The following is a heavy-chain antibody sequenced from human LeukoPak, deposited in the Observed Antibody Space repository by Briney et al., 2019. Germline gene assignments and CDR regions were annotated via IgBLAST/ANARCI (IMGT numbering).Heavy chain of an antibody. CDR2: ISWTGNIS. D-gene: IGHD6-13*01. Sequence: GGSLRLSCAASGFAFDTFAMHWVRQAPGKGLEWVSLISWTGNISYYADSVRGRFTVSRDNSRSSLYLQMNSLRAEDMALYYCAKDIAAAGTYYFDYWGQGTLVTVSS. CDR3: AKDIAAAGTYYFDY. V-gene: IGHV3-43D*03. CDR1: GFAFDTFA. J-gene: IGHJ4*02.